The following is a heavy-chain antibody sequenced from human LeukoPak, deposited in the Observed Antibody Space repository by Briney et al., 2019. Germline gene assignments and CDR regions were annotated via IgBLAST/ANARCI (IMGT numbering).Heavy chain of an antibody. J-gene: IGHJ3*02. CDR1: GFTFSNAW. Sequence: PGGSLRLSCAASGFTFSNAWTSWVRQAPGKGLEWVGRIKSKTDGGTTDYAAPVKGRFTISRDDSKNTLYLQMNSLKTEDTAVYYCTTEGGAGYAFDIWGQGTMVTVSS. CDR2: IKSKTDGGTT. D-gene: IGHD6-13*01. CDR3: TTEGGAGYAFDI. V-gene: IGHV3-15*01.